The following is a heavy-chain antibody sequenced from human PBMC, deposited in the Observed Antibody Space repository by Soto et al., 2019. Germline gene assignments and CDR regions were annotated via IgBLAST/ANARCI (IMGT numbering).Heavy chain of an antibody. CDR1: GYTFTSYA. Sequence: RASVKVSCKASGYTFTSYAMHWVRQAPGQRLEWMGWINAGNGNTKYSQKFQGRVTITRDTSASTAYMELSSLRSEDTAVYYCAGARFLEWLFEPYGMDVWGQGTTVPVSS. J-gene: IGHJ6*02. V-gene: IGHV1-3*01. CDR2: INAGNGNT. D-gene: IGHD3-3*01. CDR3: AGARFLEWLFEPYGMDV.